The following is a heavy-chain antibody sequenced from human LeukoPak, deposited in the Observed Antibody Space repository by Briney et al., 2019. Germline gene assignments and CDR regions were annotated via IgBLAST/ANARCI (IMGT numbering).Heavy chain of an antibody. CDR3: AKEGYSSGWSTFDY. CDR1: GFIFSSYG. D-gene: IGHD6-19*01. V-gene: IGHV3-30*02. Sequence: PGGSLRLSCVAPGFIFSSYGMHWVRQPPGKELEWVAYIQYDGSNKQYADSVKGRFTISRDNSKNTLYLQMNSLRAEDTAVYYCAKEGYSSGWSTFDYWGQGTLVTVSS. J-gene: IGHJ4*02. CDR2: IQYDGSNK.